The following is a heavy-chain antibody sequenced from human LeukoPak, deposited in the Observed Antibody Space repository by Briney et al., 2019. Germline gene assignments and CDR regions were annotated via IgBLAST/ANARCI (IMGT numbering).Heavy chain of an antibody. CDR2: IIPIFGTA. CDR1: GGTFSSYA. Sequence: GASVKVSCKASGGTFSSYATSWVRQAPGQGLEWMGGIIPIFGTANYAQKFQGRVTITTDESTSTAYMELSSLRSEDTAVYYCARGDRATGRGHDYWGQGTLVTVSS. V-gene: IGHV1-69*05. D-gene: IGHD3-10*01. CDR3: ARGDRATGRGHDY. J-gene: IGHJ4*02.